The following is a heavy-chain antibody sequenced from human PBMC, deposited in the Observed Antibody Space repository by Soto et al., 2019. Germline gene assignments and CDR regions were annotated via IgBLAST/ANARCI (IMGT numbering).Heavy chain of an antibody. CDR1: GYGFTNYG. J-gene: IGHJ5*02. D-gene: IGHD1-1*01. Sequence: QAQLVQSGPEVKKPGASLKVSCKASGYGFTNYGISWVRQAPGEGLEWMGWINTYNGKTTYAEALQGRVSLTTDTSTGTADMELTNVRSDDTALYYCARTWNDVVDLWGQGTLVVVSS. CDR3: ARTWNDVVDL. V-gene: IGHV1-18*01. CDR2: INTYNGKT.